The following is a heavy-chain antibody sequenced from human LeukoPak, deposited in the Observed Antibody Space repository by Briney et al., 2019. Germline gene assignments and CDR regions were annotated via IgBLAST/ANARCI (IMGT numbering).Heavy chain of an antibody. CDR2: IYHSGST. J-gene: IGHJ3*02. CDR1: GGSISSSNW. CDR3: ASQHPKGVAFGI. Sequence: SETLSLTCPVSGGSISSSNWWSWVRQPPGKGLERIGEIYHSGSTNYNPSLKSRVTISVDTSKNQFSLKLSSVTAADTAVYYCASQHPKGVAFGIWGQGTMVTVSS. V-gene: IGHV4-4*02.